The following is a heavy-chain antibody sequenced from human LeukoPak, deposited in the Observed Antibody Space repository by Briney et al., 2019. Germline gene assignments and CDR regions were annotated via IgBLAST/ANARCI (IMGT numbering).Heavy chain of an antibody. D-gene: IGHD1-1*01. CDR1: GYTFTGYD. CDR2: INPDSGVT. J-gene: IGHJ4*02. CDR3: ARVIAGTPSFAY. V-gene: IGHV1-2*02. Sequence: GASVKVSCKASGYTFTGYDMHWVRQAPGQGLEWVAWINPDSGVTNYAQNFQGRVTVTRDTSISTAYMELTRLGSDDTAVYYCARVIAGTPSFAYWGQGTLVTVSS.